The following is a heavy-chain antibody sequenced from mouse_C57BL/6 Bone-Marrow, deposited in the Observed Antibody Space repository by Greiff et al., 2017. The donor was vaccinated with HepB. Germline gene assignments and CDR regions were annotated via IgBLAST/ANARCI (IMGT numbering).Heavy chain of an antibody. V-gene: IGHV1-69*01. D-gene: IGHD1-1*01. CDR1: GYTFTSYW. J-gene: IGHJ2*01. Sequence: VQLQQSGAELVMPGASVKLSCKASGYTFTSYWMHWVKQRPGQGLEWIGEIDPSDSYTNYNQKFKGKSTLTVDKSSSTAYMQLSSLTSEDSAVYYCARGAITTVVATGDYWGQGTTLTVSS. CDR2: IDPSDSYT. CDR3: ARGAITTVVATGDY.